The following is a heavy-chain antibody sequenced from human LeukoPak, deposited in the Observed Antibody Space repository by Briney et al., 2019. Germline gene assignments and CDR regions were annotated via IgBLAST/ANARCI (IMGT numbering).Heavy chain of an antibody. V-gene: IGHV5-51*01. CDR3: AVCYDFWSGRTPYYFDD. J-gene: IGHJ4*02. Sequence: GESLKISCKGSGYSFVNYCIGWVRQMPGKGLEWMGIIYPGDSDTRYSPSFQGQVTISADNSISTAYLQWSSLKASDTAMYYRAVCYDFWSGRTPYYFDDWGQGTPVTVSS. CDR2: IYPGDSDT. CDR1: GYSFVNYC. D-gene: IGHD3-3*01.